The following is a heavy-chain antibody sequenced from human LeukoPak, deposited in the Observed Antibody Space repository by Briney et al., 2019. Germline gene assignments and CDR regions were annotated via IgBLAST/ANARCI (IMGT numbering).Heavy chain of an antibody. J-gene: IGHJ4*02. V-gene: IGHV4-34*01. D-gene: IGHD5-18*01. Sequence: SETLSLTCAVYGGSFSGYYWSWIRQPPGKGLEWIGEISHSGSTNYNPSLKSRVTISVDTSKNQFSLKLSSVTAADTAVYYCARGGIRGYSYGYRYFDYWGQGTLVTVSS. CDR2: ISHSGST. CDR1: GGSFSGYY. CDR3: ARGGIRGYSYGYRYFDY.